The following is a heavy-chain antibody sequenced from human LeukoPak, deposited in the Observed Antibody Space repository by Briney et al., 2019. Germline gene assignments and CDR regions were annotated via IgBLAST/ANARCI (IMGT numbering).Heavy chain of an antibody. CDR1: GFTFTSSA. Sequence: SVKVSCKASGFTFTSSAVQWVRQARGQRLEWIGWIVVGSGNTNYAQKFQERVTITRDMSTSTAYMELSSLRSDDTAVYYCARDHVAAAGTIDYWGQGTLVTVS. CDR3: ARDHVAAAGTIDY. J-gene: IGHJ4*02. CDR2: IVVGSGNT. V-gene: IGHV1-58*01. D-gene: IGHD6-13*01.